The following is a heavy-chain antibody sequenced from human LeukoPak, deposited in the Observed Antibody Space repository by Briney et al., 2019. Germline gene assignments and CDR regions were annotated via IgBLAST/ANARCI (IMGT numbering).Heavy chain of an antibody. Sequence: GGSLRLSCAASGFTFSSYAMSWVRQAPGKGLEWVSAISGSGGSTYYADSVKGRFTISRDNAKNSLYPQMNTLRDEDTAVYYCARDPEAGGFDYWGQGTLVTVSS. D-gene: IGHD1-26*01. V-gene: IGHV3-23*01. CDR2: ISGSGGST. J-gene: IGHJ4*02. CDR1: GFTFSSYA. CDR3: ARDPEAGGFDY.